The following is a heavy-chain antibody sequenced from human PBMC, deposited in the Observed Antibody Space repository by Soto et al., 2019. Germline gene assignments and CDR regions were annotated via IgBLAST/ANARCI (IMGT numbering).Heavy chain of an antibody. CDR2: IKQDGSEK. CDR3: ARLRFLEWFPGLYYFDY. V-gene: IGHV3-7*01. J-gene: IGHJ4*02. Sequence: GGSLRLSCAASGFTFSSYWMSWVRQAPGKWLEWVANIKQDGSEKYYVDSVKGRFTISRDNAKNSLYLQMNSLRAEDTAVYYCARLRFLEWFPGLYYFDYWGQGXLVTVYS. D-gene: IGHD3-3*01. CDR1: GFTFSSYW.